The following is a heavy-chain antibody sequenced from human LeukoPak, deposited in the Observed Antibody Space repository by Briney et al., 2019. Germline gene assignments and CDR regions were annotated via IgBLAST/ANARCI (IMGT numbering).Heavy chain of an antibody. CDR2: ISYDGINQ. Sequence: GGSLRLFCATSGFTFSSYAMHWVRQAPGKGLEWVALISYDGINQYYADSVKGRFIISRDNSKNTLYLQLNSLRLEDTAVYYCTLTTFGVVYYFDYWGQGTLVTVVS. CDR1: GFTFSSYA. V-gene: IGHV3-30*04. D-gene: IGHD1/OR15-1a*01. CDR3: TLTTFGVVYYFDY. J-gene: IGHJ4*02.